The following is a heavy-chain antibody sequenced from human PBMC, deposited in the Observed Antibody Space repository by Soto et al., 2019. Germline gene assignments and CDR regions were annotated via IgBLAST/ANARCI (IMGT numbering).Heavy chain of an antibody. CDR2: ISSSSNYT. D-gene: IGHD3-10*02. V-gene: IGHV3-11*06. Sequence: KGLEWVSYISSSSNYTNYADSVKGRFTISSDNAKNSLYLQMNSLRAEDTAVYYCAREVQVFFFQAEDGIRDVRSVSAFLLNRSSDL. CDR3: AREVQVFFFQAEDGIRDVRSVSAFLLNRSSDL. J-gene: IGHJ2*01.